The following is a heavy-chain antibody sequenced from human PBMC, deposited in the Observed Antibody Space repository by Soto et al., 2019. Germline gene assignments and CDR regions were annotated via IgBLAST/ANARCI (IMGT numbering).Heavy chain of an antibody. D-gene: IGHD2-2*01. CDR2: ISYDEIDK. Sequence: PGGSLRLSCVVSGFTVSVNDMHWVRQTPGKGLEWVAAISYDEIDKKYASSVKGRFTVSRDNVKNTLSLQMNSLRPEDTAVYYCAKDSGYQLPDNYFYYGLDVWGQGTTVTVSS. V-gene: IGHV3-30*18. CDR1: GFTVSVND. CDR3: AKDSGYQLPDNYFYYGLDV. J-gene: IGHJ6*02.